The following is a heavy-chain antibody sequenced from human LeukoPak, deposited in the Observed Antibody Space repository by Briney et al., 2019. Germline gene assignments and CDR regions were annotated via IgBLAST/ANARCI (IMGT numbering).Heavy chain of an antibody. CDR3: ARDRGSKRVAYCGGDCYIGYFDL. V-gene: IGHV1-46*01. CDR2: INPSGGST. D-gene: IGHD2-21*02. Sequence: ASVKVSCKVSGYTLTELSMHWVRQAPGQGLEWMGIINPSGGSTSYAQKFQGRVTMTRDTSTSTVYMELSSLRSEDTAVYYCARDRGSKRVAYCGGDCYIGYFDLWGRGTLVTVSS. J-gene: IGHJ2*01. CDR1: GYTLTELS.